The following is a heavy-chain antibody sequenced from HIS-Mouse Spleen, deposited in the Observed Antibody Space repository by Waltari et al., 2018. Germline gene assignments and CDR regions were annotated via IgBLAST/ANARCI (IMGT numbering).Heavy chain of an antibody. CDR2: IYYSGST. Sequence: QLQLQESGPGLVKPSETLSLTCTVPGGSIISSSYYWGWLRQPPGKGLEWIGSIYYSGSTYYNPSLKSRVTISVDTSKNQFSLKLSSVTAADTAVYYCARRRGWFDYWGQGTLVTVSS. J-gene: IGHJ4*02. CDR3: ARRRGWFDY. CDR1: GGSIISSSYY. D-gene: IGHD6-19*01. V-gene: IGHV4-39*01.